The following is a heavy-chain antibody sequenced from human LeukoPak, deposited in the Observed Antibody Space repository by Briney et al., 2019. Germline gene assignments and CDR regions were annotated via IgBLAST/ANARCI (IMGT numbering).Heavy chain of an antibody. Sequence: PSETLSLTCTVSSYSITSGYHWGWVRQPPGKGLEWIGSIYRTGSTYYSLSLKSRVTISVDRAKNQFSLKLSSVTAADTAVYYCTRVNWNPDYWGQGTLVTVSS. CDR3: TRVNWNPDY. V-gene: IGHV4-38-2*02. CDR2: IYRTGST. D-gene: IGHD1-20*01. J-gene: IGHJ4*02. CDR1: SYSITSGYH.